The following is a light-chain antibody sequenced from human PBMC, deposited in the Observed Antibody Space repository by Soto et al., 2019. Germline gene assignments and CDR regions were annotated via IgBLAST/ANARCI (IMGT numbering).Light chain of an antibody. CDR1: QRVSTY. CDR2: DAS. V-gene: IGKV3-20*01. J-gene: IGKJ1*01. Sequence: EIVLTQSPATLSLSPGDTATLSCRATQRVSTYLAWYQQKPGQAPRLLIYDASNRAPGIPARFSGSGSETDFTLTISRLEPEDFAVYYCQQYGSSPQTFGQGTKVDIK. CDR3: QQYGSSPQT.